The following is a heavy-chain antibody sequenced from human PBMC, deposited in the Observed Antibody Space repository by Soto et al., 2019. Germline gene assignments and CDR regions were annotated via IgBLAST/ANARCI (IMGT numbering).Heavy chain of an antibody. J-gene: IGHJ5*02. CDR1: VYSSTSYG. D-gene: IGHD3-22*01. CDR2: ISAYNGNT. Sequence: SVEAYCKGPVYSSTSYGIGCVRQAPGQGLEWMGWISAYNGNTNYAQKLQGRVTMTTDTSTSTADMELRSLRSDDTAVDYCARVWTGVVTMIVVPNWFDLWARGNLVTVSS. CDR3: ARVWTGVVTMIVVPNWFDL. V-gene: IGHV1-18*04.